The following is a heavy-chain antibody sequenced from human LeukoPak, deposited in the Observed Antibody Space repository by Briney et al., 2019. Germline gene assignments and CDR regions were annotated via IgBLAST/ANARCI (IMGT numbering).Heavy chain of an antibody. V-gene: IGHV1-8*03. Sequence: GASVKVSCKASGYTFTSYDINWVRQATGQGLEWMGWMNPNSGNTGYAQKFQGRVTITRNTSISTAYMELSSLRSEDTAVYYCARGPVELRFLEWPPSWFDPWGQGTLVTVSS. J-gene: IGHJ5*02. CDR3: ARGPVELRFLEWPPSWFDP. CDR2: MNPNSGNT. D-gene: IGHD3-3*01. CDR1: GYTFTSYD.